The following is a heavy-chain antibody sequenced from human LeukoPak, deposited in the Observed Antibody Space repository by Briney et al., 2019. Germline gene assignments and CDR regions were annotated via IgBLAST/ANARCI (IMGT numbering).Heavy chain of an antibody. V-gene: IGHV1-2*02. CDR2: INPNSGGT. CDR3: ARGGEYYYMDV. CDR1: GYTFTGYY. Sequence: ASVKVSCKASGYTFTGYYMHWVRQAPGQGLEGMGWINPNSGGTNYAQKLQGRVTMTTDTSTSTAYMELRSLRSDDTAVYYCARGGEYYYMDVWGKGTTVTVSS. J-gene: IGHJ6*03.